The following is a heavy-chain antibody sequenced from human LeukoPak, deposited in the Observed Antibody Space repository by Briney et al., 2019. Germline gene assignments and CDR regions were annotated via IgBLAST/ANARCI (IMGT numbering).Heavy chain of an antibody. V-gene: IGHV4-61*02. CDR1: GGSVSSGSYY. CDR3: ARAPTYYYDSSGYYYWYFDL. D-gene: IGHD3-22*01. CDR2: IYTSGST. Sequence: SETLSLTCTVSGGSVSSGSYYWSWIRQPAGKGLEWIGRIYTSGSTNYNPSLKSRVTMSVDTSKNQFSLKLSSVTAADTAVYYCARAPTYYYDSSGYYYWYFDLWGRGTLVTVSS. J-gene: IGHJ2*01.